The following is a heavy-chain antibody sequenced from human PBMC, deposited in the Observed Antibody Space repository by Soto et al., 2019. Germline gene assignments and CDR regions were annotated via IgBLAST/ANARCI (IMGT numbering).Heavy chain of an antibody. CDR2: MIYSGST. V-gene: IGHV4-39*01. D-gene: IGHD3-22*01. CDR1: GGSISSDRYF. CDR3: ASADYYDSYIYYFLPSDFDF. Sequence: QLQLQESGPGLVKPSGTLSLTCTVSGGSISSDRYFWAWIRQPPGKGLEWIGGMIYSGSTYYNPSLKGQGTISVDMSVDMSKNRFFLKLNSVSAADTAIYFCASADYYDSYIYYFLPSDFDFWGQGTLVTVSS. J-gene: IGHJ4*02.